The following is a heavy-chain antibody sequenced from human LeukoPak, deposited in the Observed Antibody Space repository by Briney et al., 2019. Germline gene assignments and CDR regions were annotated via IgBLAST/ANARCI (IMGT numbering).Heavy chain of an antibody. CDR2: INHSGST. J-gene: IGHJ4*02. Sequence: MASETLSLTCAVYGGSFSGYYWSWIRQPPGKGLEWIGEINHSGSTNYNPSLKSRVTISVDTSKNQFSLKLSSVTAADTAVYYCARGQMRDDYGDHFDYWGQGTLVTVSS. V-gene: IGHV4-34*01. D-gene: IGHD4-17*01. CDR3: ARGQMRDDYGDHFDY. CDR1: GGSFSGYY.